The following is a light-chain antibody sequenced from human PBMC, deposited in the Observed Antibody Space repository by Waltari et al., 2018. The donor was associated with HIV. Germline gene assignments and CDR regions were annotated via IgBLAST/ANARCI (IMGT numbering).Light chain of an antibody. CDR3: MQALQTPLT. J-gene: IGKJ4*01. Sequence: IVMIQSPLSLPVSAGAPAPIPCRSIQSLLQSNGYNYLDWYLQKPGQSPQLLIYLGSNRASGVPDRFSGSGSGTDFTLKISRVEAEDVGVYYCMQALQTPLTFGGGTKVEIK. CDR2: LGS. CDR1: QSLLQSNGYNY. V-gene: IGKV2-28*01.